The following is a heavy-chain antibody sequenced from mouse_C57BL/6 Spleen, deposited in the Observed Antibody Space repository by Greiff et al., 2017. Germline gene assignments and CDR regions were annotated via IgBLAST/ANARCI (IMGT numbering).Heavy chain of an antibody. CDR2: IYPGSGST. D-gene: IGHD1-2*01. CDR1: GYTFTSYW. CDR3: ARRYYGTHWYIDV. V-gene: IGHV1-55*01. J-gene: IGHJ1*03. Sequence: VQLQQPGAELVKPGASVKMSCKASGYTFTSYWITWVKQRPGQGLEWIGDIYPGSGSTNYNEKFKSKATLTVDTSSSTAYMQLSSLTSEDSAVYYCARRYYGTHWYIDVWGTGTTVTVSS.